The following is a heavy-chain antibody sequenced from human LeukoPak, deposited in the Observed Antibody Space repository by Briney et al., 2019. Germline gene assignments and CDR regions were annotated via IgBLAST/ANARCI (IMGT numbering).Heavy chain of an antibody. CDR2: IYNSGNS. Sequence: SETLSLTCTVSGDSISSSNWFWGWIRLPPGKGPEWIGSIYNSGNSYYNPSLKSRVTISVDTSKNQFSLKLNSVTAADTAVYYCARHYGPWGQGTLVTVSS. CDR3: ARHYGP. D-gene: IGHD3-10*01. J-gene: IGHJ5*02. CDR1: GDSISSSNWF. V-gene: IGHV4-39*01.